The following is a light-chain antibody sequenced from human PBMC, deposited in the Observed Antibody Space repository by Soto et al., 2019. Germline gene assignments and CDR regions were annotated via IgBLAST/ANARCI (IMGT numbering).Light chain of an antibody. J-gene: IGKJ5*01. V-gene: IGKV1-8*01. CDR2: AAS. CDR1: QGISSY. CDR3: QQSYRTLPT. Sequence: AILMTHSPSSFSASTGDRVTITCRASQGISSYLAWYQQKPGKAPKLLIYAASTLQSGVPSRFSRSGSGTDFTLTISSLQPEDFATYYRQQSYRTLPTFGQGKRLEIX.